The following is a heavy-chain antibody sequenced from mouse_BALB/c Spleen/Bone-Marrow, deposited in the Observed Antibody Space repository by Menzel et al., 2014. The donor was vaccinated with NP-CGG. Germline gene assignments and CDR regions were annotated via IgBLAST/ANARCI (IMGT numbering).Heavy chain of an antibody. CDR2: IWAGGST. D-gene: IGHD2-1*01. V-gene: IGHV2-9*02. CDR3: ARDENYYGNYGTMDY. Sequence: QVQLQQSGPGLVAPSQSLSITCTVSGFSLTSYGVHWVRQPPGKSLEWLGVIWAGGSTNYNSALMSRLSISKDSSKSQVFLKMNSLQTDDTAMYYCARDENYYGNYGTMDYWGQGTSVTVSS. CDR1: GFSLTSYG. J-gene: IGHJ4*01.